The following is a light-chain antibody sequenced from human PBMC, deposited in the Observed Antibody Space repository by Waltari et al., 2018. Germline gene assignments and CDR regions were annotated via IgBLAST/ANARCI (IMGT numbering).Light chain of an antibody. J-gene: IGLJ1*01. CDR1: SSDVGAYDY. CDR2: GVG. V-gene: IGLV2-14*03. Sequence: QSALTQPASVSGSPGQSITISCTGSSSDVGAYDYVSWYQQYPGKVPKLMIYGVGIRPSGISNRFSGSKSGNTASLTISGLQAEDEADYYCNSYTTSKTRVFGTGTKVTVL. CDR3: NSYTTSKTRV.